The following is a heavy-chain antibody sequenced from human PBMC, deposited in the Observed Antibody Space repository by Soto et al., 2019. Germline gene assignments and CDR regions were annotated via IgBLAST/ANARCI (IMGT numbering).Heavy chain of an antibody. CDR2: INAGNGNT. CDR1: GYTFTSYG. Sequence: ASVKVSCKASGYTFTSYGVYWARQAPGQRPGWMGWINAGNGNTKYSDNFRGRVTITRDTSASIAYMELSSLRSEDTAVYYCARDRDIVDAFDVWGQGTMVTVSS. D-gene: IGHD2-15*01. CDR3: ARDRDIVDAFDV. V-gene: IGHV1-3*01. J-gene: IGHJ3*01.